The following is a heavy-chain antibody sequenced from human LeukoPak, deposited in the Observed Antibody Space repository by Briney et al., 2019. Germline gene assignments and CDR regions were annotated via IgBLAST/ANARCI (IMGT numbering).Heavy chain of an antibody. CDR2: IKQDGSEK. CDR3: AKDIDAVTFSYGMDV. Sequence: GGSLRLSCAASGFTFSSHWMSWVRQAPGKGLEWVANIKQDGSEKYYVDSVKGRFTISRDNAKNSLYLQMNSLRAEDTALYYCAKDIDAVTFSYGMDVWGQGTTVTVSS. D-gene: IGHD4-17*01. CDR1: GFTFSSHW. J-gene: IGHJ6*02. V-gene: IGHV3-7*03.